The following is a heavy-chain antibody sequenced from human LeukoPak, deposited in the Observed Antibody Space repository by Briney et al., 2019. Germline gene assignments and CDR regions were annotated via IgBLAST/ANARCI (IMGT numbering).Heavy chain of an antibody. CDR1: VFTFSDYY. CDR2: ISSSGSTI. Sequence: GGSLRLSRAASVFTFSDYYMSWIRQAPGKGLEWVSYISSSGSTIYYADSVKGRFTISRDNAKNSLYLQMNSLRAEDTAVYYCARAHCSSTSCYLVGGDDAFDIWGQGTMVTVSS. CDR3: ARAHCSSTSCYLVGGDDAFDI. J-gene: IGHJ3*02. V-gene: IGHV3-11*01. D-gene: IGHD2-2*01.